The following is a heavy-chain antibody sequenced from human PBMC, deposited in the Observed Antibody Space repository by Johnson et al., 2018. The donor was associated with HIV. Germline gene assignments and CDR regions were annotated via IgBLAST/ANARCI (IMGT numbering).Heavy chain of an antibody. CDR3: AKVGTGYSSSSVGAFDI. J-gene: IGHJ3*02. CDR2: ISYDGSNK. CDR1: GFTFDDYA. Sequence: QEKLVESGGGLVQPGRSLKLSCAASGFTFDDYAMHWVRQTPGQGLEWVAVISYDGSNKYYADSVKGRLPISIDNSKNTFDLQMTSLGVEDTAGYYCAKVGTGYSSSSVGAFDIWGQGTVVTVSS. D-gene: IGHD6-13*01. V-gene: IGHV3-30*14.